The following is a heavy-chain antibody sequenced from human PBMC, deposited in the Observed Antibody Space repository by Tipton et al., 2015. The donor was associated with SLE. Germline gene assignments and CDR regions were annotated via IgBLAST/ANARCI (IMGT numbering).Heavy chain of an antibody. J-gene: IGHJ4*02. V-gene: IGHV1-69*06. CDR2: IIPIFGTA. D-gene: IGHD1-26*01. CDR3: ASALYSGSYYAPLDY. CDR1: GGTFSTYT. Sequence: QVQLVQSGAEVKKPGSSVKVSCKASGGTFSTYTISWVRQAPGQGLEWMGGIIPIFGTANYAQKFQGRVTITADKSTSTAYMELSSLRSEDTAVYYCASALYSGSYYAPLDYWGQGTLVTVSS.